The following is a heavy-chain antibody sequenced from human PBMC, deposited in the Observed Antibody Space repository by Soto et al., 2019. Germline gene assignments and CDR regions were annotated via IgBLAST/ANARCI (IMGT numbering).Heavy chain of an antibody. V-gene: IGHV1-18*01. CDR2: ISAYYGDT. CDR1: GYTFTTYG. J-gene: IGHJ4*02. D-gene: IGHD2-15*01. CDR3: VRKSEPMRTIVTLAY. Sequence: QVQMVQSANEVKRPGASVKVSCKASGYTFTTYGISWVRQAPGQGLEWMGWISAYYGDTKYAPEVQGRVTLNRDISTNTAYMELRNLRSDDTSMYFCVRKSEPMRTIVTLAYWGQGTLVSVSS.